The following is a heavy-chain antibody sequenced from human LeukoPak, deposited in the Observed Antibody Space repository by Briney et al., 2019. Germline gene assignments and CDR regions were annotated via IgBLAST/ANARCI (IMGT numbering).Heavy chain of an antibody. CDR1: EFNFTSSA. Sequence: GASVKVACDPSEFNFTSSAMYWVRHARGERLEGIGGIVVGSGNTNYAQKFQERFNITRDMSTSRAYMELSSLRSEDTAVYYCAAGDGYIWNDSGLNYWGQGTLVTVSS. CDR3: AAGDGYIWNDSGLNY. V-gene: IGHV1-58*02. D-gene: IGHD1-1*01. CDR2: IVVGSGNT. J-gene: IGHJ4*02.